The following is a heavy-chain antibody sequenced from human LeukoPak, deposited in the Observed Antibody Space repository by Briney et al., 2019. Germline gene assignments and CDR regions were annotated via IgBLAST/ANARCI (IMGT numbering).Heavy chain of an antibody. CDR1: GGSFSGYY. J-gene: IGHJ5*02. V-gene: IGHV4-34*01. CDR3: ARKGRGRNYVYRSGWFDP. D-gene: IGHD4-11*01. Sequence: KPSETLSLTCAVYGGSFSGYYWSWIRQPPGKGLEWIGEINHSGSTNYNPSLKSRVTISVDTSKNQFSLKLSSVTAADTAVYYCARKGRGRNYVYRSGWFDPWGQGTLVTVSS. CDR2: INHSGST.